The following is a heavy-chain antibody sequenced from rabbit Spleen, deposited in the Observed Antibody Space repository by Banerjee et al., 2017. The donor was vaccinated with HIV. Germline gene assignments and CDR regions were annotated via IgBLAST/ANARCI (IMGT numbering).Heavy chain of an antibody. J-gene: IGHJ6*01. Sequence: QQQLEESGGGLVKPGGTLTLTCKASGIDFSSDSYMCWVRQAPGKGLEWIACIEAGSSGFTYFASWAKGRFTISKTSSTTVTLQMTNLTAADTATYFCARDTSSSFSSYGMDLWGPGTLVTVS. CDR3: ARDTSSSFSSYGMDL. D-gene: IGHD1-1*01. V-gene: IGHV1S45*01. CDR2: IEAGSSGFT. CDR1: GIDFSSDSY.